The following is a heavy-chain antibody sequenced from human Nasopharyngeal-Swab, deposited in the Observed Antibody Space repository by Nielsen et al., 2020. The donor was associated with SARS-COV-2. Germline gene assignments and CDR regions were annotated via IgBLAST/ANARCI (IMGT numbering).Heavy chain of an antibody. CDR1: GGTFSSYG. J-gene: IGHJ6*03. Sequence: SVKVSCKTSGGTFSSYGISWFRQAPGQGLEWMGGIIPILPITNYAQKFQDRVTITADKSTSTAYMELSSLRSEDTAAYYCARGGWLRRDYYYSYYYMDVWGKGTTVTVSS. V-gene: IGHV1-69*10. D-gene: IGHD5-24*01. CDR3: ARGGWLRRDYYYSYYYMDV. CDR2: IIPILPIT.